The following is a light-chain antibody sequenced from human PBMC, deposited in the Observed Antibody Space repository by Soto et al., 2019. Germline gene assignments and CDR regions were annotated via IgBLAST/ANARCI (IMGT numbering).Light chain of an antibody. J-gene: IGKJ1*01. CDR2: SSS. Sequence: IPMTQSHSSLSASVGDRFTITCLASQGIRNDLGWYQQKPGKAPKRLIYSSSNLQSGVPSRFSGSGSGTEFILTISSLQPEDSATYYCLQHHSFPRTFGQGTKVDIK. CDR3: LQHHSFPRT. V-gene: IGKV1-17*01. CDR1: QGIRND.